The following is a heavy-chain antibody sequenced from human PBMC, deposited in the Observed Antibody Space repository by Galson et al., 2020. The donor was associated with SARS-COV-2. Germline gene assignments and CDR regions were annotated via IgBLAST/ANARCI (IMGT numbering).Heavy chain of an antibody. Sequence: ASVKVSCKASGYTFTGYYMHWVRQAPGQGLEWMGWINPNSGGTNYAQKFQGRVTMTRDTSISTAYMELSRLRSDDTAVYYCAREIVATTAVAGFDYWGQGTLVTVSS. J-gene: IGHJ4*02. V-gene: IGHV1-2*02. CDR1: GYTFTGYY. CDR3: AREIVATTAVAGFDY. CDR2: INPNSGGT. D-gene: IGHD5-12*01.